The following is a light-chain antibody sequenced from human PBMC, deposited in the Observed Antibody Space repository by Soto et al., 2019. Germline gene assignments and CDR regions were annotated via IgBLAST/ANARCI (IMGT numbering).Light chain of an antibody. CDR1: SSDVGRYKF. V-gene: IGLV2-14*01. CDR3: SSSASRTTPVV. Sequence: QSALTQPASVSGSPGQSITISCTGTSSDVGRYKFVSWYQQLPNKAPKLMIYEVSDRPPGVSNRFSGSKSGNTASLTISGLQADDEADYYCSSSASRTTPVVFGGGTKLTVL. CDR2: EVS. J-gene: IGLJ2*01.